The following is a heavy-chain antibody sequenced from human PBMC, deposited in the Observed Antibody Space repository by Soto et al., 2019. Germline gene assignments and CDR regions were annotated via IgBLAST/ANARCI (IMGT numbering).Heavy chain of an antibody. J-gene: IGHJ6*02. CDR2: IMPVFRTP. V-gene: IGHV1-69*12. CDR3: ARDNDRPQLGGNYYYILDV. CDR1: GGTFRTAA. Sequence: QVQLEQSGAEVKKPGSSVKVSCKASGGTFRTAAISWGRQAPGQGLEWMGGIMPVFRTPDYAQKFQGRVTITADESTNTAYMELSGLRSDDTAVYYCARDNDRPQLGGNYYYILDVWGQGTTITVSS. D-gene: IGHD2-8*01.